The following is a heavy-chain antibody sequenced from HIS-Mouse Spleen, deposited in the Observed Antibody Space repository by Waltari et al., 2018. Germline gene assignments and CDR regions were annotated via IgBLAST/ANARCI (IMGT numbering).Heavy chain of an antibody. CDR3: ARGGLGGSSYFDY. CDR2: INPNRGGT. J-gene: IGHJ4*02. CDR1: GYTFTGYY. D-gene: IGHD6-6*01. Sequence: QVQLVQSGAEVKKPGASVKVSCKASGYTFTGYYMHWVRQAPGQGLEWMGWINPNRGGTNYAQKFQGRVTMTRDTSISTAYMELSRLRSDDTAVYYCARGGLGGSSYFDYWGQGTLVTVSS. V-gene: IGHV1-2*02.